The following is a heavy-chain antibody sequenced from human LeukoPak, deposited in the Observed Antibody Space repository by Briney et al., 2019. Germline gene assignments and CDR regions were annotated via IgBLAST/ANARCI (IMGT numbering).Heavy chain of an antibody. CDR3: ARLRGRLAARPWAYSS. J-gene: IGHJ5*02. CDR2: INHSVST. Sequence: PSETLSLTCAVYGGSFSGYYWSWIRQPPGKGLEWIGEINHSVSTNSNPSLKSRVTISVDTSKNQFSLKLSSVTAADTAVYYCARLRGRLAARPWAYSSWGQGTLVTVSS. CDR1: GGSFSGYY. V-gene: IGHV4-34*01. D-gene: IGHD6-6*01.